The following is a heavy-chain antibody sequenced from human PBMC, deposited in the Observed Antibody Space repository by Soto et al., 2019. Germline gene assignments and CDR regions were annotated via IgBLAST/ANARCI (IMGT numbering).Heavy chain of an antibody. CDR2: IIPIFGTA. CDR1: GGTFSSYA. D-gene: IGHD1-26*01. Sequence: SVKVSCKASGGTFSSYAISWVRQAPGQGLEWMGGIIPIFGTANYAQKFQGRVTITADESTSTAYMELSSLRSEDTAVYYCAREGGGSYSGVYYYYGMDVWGQGTTVTAP. J-gene: IGHJ6*02. CDR3: AREGGGSYSGVYYYYGMDV. V-gene: IGHV1-69*13.